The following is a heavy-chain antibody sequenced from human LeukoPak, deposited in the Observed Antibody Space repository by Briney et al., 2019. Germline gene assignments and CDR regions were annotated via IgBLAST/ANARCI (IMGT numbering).Heavy chain of an antibody. CDR1: GYDFTKYW. D-gene: IGHD2-8*01. CDR2: IYPGDSDT. V-gene: IGHV5-51*01. J-gene: IGHJ6*03. CDR3: ARLAFCTNAVCFSNYYYSMDV. Sequence: PGESLKISCKTSGYDFTKYWIGWVRQMPGKGLEWMGIIYPGDSDTRYRSSFEGQVTISADKSISTAYLQWSSLKASDTAMYYCARLAFCTNAVCFSNYYYSMDVWGRGTTVTVSS.